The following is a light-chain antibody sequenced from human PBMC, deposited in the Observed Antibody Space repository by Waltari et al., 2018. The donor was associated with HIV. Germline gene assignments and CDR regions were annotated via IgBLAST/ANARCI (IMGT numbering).Light chain of an antibody. CDR3: QQYITWPRT. J-gene: IGKJ1*01. Sequence: EIVMTQSPGTLSVSLGERVTLSCRASQSITDHLAWYQQRPGQPPRLLIYAASSRASGIPARFSGSGSGTEFTLTISTLQSEDFAVYYCQQYITWPRTFGQGTKVDIK. CDR1: QSITDH. V-gene: IGKV3D-15*01. CDR2: AAS.